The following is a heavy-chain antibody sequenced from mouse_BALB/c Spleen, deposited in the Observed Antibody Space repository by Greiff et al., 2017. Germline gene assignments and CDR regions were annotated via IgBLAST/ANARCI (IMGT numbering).Heavy chain of an antibody. CDR2: INSNGGST. J-gene: IGHJ3*01. CDR3: ARGGLPFAY. CDR1: GFTFSSYG. D-gene: IGHD2-4*01. Sequence: EVNVVESGGGLVQPGGSLKLSCAASGFTFSSYGMSWVRQTPDKRLELVATINSNGGSTYYPDSVKGRFTISRDNAKNTLYLQMSSLKSEDTAMYYCARGGLPFAYWGQGTLVTVSA. V-gene: IGHV5-6-3*01.